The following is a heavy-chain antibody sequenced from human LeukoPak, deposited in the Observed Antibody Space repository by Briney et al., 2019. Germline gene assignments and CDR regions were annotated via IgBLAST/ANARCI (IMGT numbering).Heavy chain of an antibody. CDR3: ARSNSFDY. D-gene: IGHD6-6*01. Sequence: GGSLRLSCAASGFSFSGYWMSWVRQAPGKGLEWVAHIKYDGSEKSYVDSVKGRFTISRDNAKNSLYLQMSSLRAEDTAVYYCARSNSFDYWGHGTLVTVSS. J-gene: IGHJ4*01. V-gene: IGHV3-7*01. CDR1: GFSFSGYW. CDR2: IKYDGSEK.